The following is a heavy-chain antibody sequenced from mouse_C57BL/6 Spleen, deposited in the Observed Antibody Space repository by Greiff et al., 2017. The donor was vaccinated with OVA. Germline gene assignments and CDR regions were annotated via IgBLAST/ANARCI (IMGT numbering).Heavy chain of an antibody. CDR2: IDPSDSYT. V-gene: IGHV1-59*01. D-gene: IGHD1-1*02. Sequence: VQLQQPGAELVRPGTSVKLSCKASGYTFTSYWMHWVKQRPGQGLEWIGVIDPSDSYTNYNQQFKGKATLTVDTSSSTAYMQLSSLTSEDSAVYYCAKQGVGRAFDYWGQGTTLTVSS. CDR3: AKQGVGRAFDY. J-gene: IGHJ2*01. CDR1: GYTFTSYW.